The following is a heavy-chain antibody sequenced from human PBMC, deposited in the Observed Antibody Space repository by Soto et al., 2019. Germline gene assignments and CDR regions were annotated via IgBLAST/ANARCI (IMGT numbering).Heavy chain of an antibody. V-gene: IGHV1-69*02. Sequence: QVQLVQSGAEVKKPGSSVKVSCKASGGTFSSYTISWVRQAPGQGLEWMGRIIPILGIANYAQKFQGRVTITADKSTSTAYMELSSLRSEDTAVYYCASDSGYAVGSAYWGQGTLVTVSS. CDR3: ASDSGYAVGSAY. CDR2: IIPILGIA. J-gene: IGHJ4*02. CDR1: GGTFSSYT. D-gene: IGHD5-12*01.